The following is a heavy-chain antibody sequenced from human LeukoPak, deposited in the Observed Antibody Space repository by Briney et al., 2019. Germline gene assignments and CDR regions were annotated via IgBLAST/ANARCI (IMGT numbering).Heavy chain of an antibody. D-gene: IGHD3-22*01. CDR3: ARMTYYYDSSGLPGWFDP. CDR2: IYYSGST. CDR1: GGSISSYY. Sequence: SETLSLTCTVSGGSISSYYWSWIRQPPGKGLEWIGYIYYSGSTNYIPSLKSRVTISVDTSKNQFSLKLSSVTAADTAVYYCARMTYYYDSSGLPGWFDPWGQGTLVTVSS. J-gene: IGHJ5*02. V-gene: IGHV4-59*13.